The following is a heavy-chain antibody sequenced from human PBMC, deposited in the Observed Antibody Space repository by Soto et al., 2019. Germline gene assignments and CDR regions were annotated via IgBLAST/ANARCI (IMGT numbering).Heavy chain of an antibody. CDR2: IYYSGST. V-gene: IGHV4-39*01. D-gene: IGHD6-13*01. CDR3: ARGIAAAPACDY. Sequence: SETLSLTCTVSGGSISSSSYYWGWIRQPPGKGLEWIGSIYYSGSTYYNPSLKSRVTISVDTSKNQFSLKLSSVTAADTAVYYCARGIAAAPACDYWGQGTLVTVSS. J-gene: IGHJ4*02. CDR1: GGSISSSSYY.